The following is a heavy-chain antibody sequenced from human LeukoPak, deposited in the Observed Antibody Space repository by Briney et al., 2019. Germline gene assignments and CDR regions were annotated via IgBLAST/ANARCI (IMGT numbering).Heavy chain of an antibody. CDR1: GVIFSSYS. V-gene: IGHV3-21*01. J-gene: IGHJ4*02. CDR3: AREGGGTYYDSSGYHYSY. Sequence: PGGSLRLSCAASGVIFSSYSMNWVRQAPGKGLEWGSSISRSSSYIYYADSVKGRFTISRDNAKNSLYLQMNRLRAEDTAVYYCAREGGGTYYDSSGYHYSYWGQGTLVTDPS. D-gene: IGHD3-22*01. CDR2: ISRSSSYI.